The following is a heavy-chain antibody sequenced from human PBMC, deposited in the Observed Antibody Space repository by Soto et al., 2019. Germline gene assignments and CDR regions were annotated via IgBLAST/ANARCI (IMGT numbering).Heavy chain of an antibody. Sequence: PGGSLRLSCAASGFTVSSNYMSWVRQAPGKELEWVSGIYSGGNTYYADSVEGRFTISRDSSKNTLTMDTSTSTVYMELSSLTSEDTAMYYCARHLAAGDVWGQGTLVTVSS. V-gene: IGHV3-53*05. J-gene: IGHJ4*02. CDR2: IYSGGNT. D-gene: IGHD2-8*02. CDR3: ARHLAAGDV. CDR1: GFTVSSNY.